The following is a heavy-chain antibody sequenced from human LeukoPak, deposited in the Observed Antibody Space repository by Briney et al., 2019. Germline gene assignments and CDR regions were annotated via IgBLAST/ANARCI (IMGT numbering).Heavy chain of an antibody. V-gene: IGHV3-23*01. J-gene: IGHJ4*02. CDR2: TSSSGSGGNT. CDR1: GVTLSSYA. Sequence: GGSLRLSCAASGVTLSSYAMSWARQAPGKGLEWVSGTSSSGSGGNTYYADSVKGRFTISRDNAKNSLYLQMNSLRAEDTAVYYCARDQRVRGVTMDWGQGTLVTVSS. CDR3: ARDQRVRGVTMD. D-gene: IGHD3-10*01.